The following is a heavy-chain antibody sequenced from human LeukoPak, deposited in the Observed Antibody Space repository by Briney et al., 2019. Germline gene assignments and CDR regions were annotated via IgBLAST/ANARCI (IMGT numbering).Heavy chain of an antibody. CDR3: ARWKDYYGPGSYFDY. CDR2: ISAYNGNT. V-gene: IGHV1-18*01. CDR1: GGTSSSYG. Sequence: ASVKVSCKASGGTSSSYGISWVRQAPGQGLECMGWISAYNGNTNYAQKLQGRVTMPTDTSTSTAYMELRSLRSDDTAVYYCARWKDYYGPGSYFDYWGQGTLVTVSS. D-gene: IGHD3-10*01. J-gene: IGHJ4*02.